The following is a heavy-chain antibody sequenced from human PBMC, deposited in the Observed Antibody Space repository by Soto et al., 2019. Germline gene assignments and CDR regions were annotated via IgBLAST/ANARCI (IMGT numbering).Heavy chain of an antibody. Sequence: QVQLQESGPGLVKPSGTLSLTCAVSGGSISSSNWWSWVRQPPGKGLEWIGEIYHSGSTNSNPSLKSRVTISVDKSKNQFSLRLSSVTGADTAVYYCARRRGWSGYYDQDAFDIWGQGTMVTVSS. CDR1: GGSISSSNW. V-gene: IGHV4-4*02. CDR3: ARRRGWSGYYDQDAFDI. D-gene: IGHD3-3*01. CDR2: IYHSGST. J-gene: IGHJ3*02.